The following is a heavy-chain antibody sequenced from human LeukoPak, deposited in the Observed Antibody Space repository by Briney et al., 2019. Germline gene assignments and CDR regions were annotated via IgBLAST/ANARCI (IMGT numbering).Heavy chain of an antibody. CDR2: ISGSGGST. CDR3: ARDEGDYSLGYYYYMDV. D-gene: IGHD4-17*01. V-gene: IGHV3-23*01. CDR1: GFTFSSYA. J-gene: IGHJ6*03. Sequence: PGGSLRLSCAASGFTFSSYAMSWVRQAPGKGLEWVSAISGSGGSTYYADSVKGRFTISRDNAKNSLYLQMNSLRAEDTAVYYCARDEGDYSLGYYYYMDVWGKGTTVTVSS.